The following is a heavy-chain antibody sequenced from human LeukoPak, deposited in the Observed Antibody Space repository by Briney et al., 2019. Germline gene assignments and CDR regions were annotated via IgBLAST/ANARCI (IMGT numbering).Heavy chain of an antibody. D-gene: IGHD6-13*01. CDR2: INHSGST. Sequence: PSETLSLTCAVYGGSFSGYYWSWIRQPPGKGLEWIGEINHSGSTNYNPSLKSRVTISVDTSKNQFSLKLSSVTAADTAVCYCARDHIAAAGTYYYYGMDVWGQGTTVTVSS. J-gene: IGHJ6*02. CDR3: ARDHIAAAGTYYYYGMDV. CDR1: GGSFSGYY. V-gene: IGHV4-34*01.